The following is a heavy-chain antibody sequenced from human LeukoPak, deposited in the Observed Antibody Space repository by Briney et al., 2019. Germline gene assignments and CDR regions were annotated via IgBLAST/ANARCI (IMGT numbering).Heavy chain of an antibody. V-gene: IGHV1-46*01. Sequence: ASEKVSCKASGYTFTSYYMHWVRQAPGQGLEWMGIINPSGGSTSYAQKFQGRVTMTRDTSTSTVYMELSSLRSEDTAVYYCARGGITIFGVAPNWFDPWGQGTLVTVSS. CDR2: INPSGGST. J-gene: IGHJ5*02. CDR1: GYTFTSYY. CDR3: ARGGITIFGVAPNWFDP. D-gene: IGHD3-3*01.